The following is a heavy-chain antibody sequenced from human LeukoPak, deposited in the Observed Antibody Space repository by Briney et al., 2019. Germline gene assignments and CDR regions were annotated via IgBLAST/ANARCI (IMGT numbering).Heavy chain of an antibody. CDR1: GFTFSSYA. V-gene: IGHV3-23*01. D-gene: IGHD2-15*01. CDR3: ARDISRGSLDY. J-gene: IGHJ4*02. Sequence: GGSLRLSCAASGFTFSSYAMRWVRQAPGKGLECVSAISGSGGSTYYADSAKGRFTISRDNSKNTLYLQMNSLRAEDTAVYYCARDISRGSLDYWGQGTLVTVSS. CDR2: ISGSGGST.